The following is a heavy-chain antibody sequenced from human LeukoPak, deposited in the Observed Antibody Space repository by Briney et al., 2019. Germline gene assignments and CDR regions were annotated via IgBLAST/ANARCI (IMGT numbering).Heavy chain of an antibody. CDR1: GFSFSSYW. V-gene: IGHV3-7*01. CDR3: ARHAQWFGQFQYHFDY. CDR2: TNQDGSEK. J-gene: IGHJ4*02. D-gene: IGHD3-10*01. Sequence: PGGSLRLSCAASGFSFSSYWMSWVRQAPGKGLEWVANTNQDGSEKYYVDSVKGRFTVSRDNTQNSLYVQKNSLRAEDTAVYYCARHAQWFGQFQYHFDYWGQGTLVTVSS.